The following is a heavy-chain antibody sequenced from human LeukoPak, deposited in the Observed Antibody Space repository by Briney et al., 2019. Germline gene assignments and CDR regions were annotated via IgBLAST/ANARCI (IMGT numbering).Heavy chain of an antibody. D-gene: IGHD5-24*01. V-gene: IGHV3-30*02. Sequence: PGGSLRLSCAASGFTFSSYGMHWVRQAPGKGLEWVAVIWYDGSNKYYADSVKGRFTISRDNSKNTLYLQMNSLRTEDTAVYYCVKDLTVMARSRYYFDYWGQGTLVTVSS. CDR3: VKDLTVMARSRYYFDY. CDR2: IWYDGSNK. CDR1: GFTFSSYG. J-gene: IGHJ4*02.